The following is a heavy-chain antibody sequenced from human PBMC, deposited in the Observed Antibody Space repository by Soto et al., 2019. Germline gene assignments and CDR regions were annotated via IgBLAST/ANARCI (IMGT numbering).Heavy chain of an antibody. D-gene: IGHD2-21*02. Sequence: PSETLSLTCTVSGGSISSYYWSWIRQPPGKGLEWIGYIYYSGSTNYNPSLKSRVTISVDTSKNQFSLKLGSVTAADTAVYYCAREGPYCGGDCYQRDAFDIWGQGTMVTVSS. J-gene: IGHJ3*02. V-gene: IGHV4-59*01. CDR2: IYYSGST. CDR1: GGSISSYY. CDR3: AREGPYCGGDCYQRDAFDI.